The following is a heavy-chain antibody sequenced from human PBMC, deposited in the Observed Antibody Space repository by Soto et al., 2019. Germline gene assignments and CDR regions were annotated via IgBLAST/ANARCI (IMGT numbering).Heavy chain of an antibody. CDR2: IKSKTDGGTT. CDR1: GFTFSNAW. V-gene: IGHV3-15*07. Sequence: GGSLRLSCAASGFTFSNAWMNWVRQAPGKGLEWVGRIKSKTDGGTTDYAAPVKGRFTISRDDSKNTLYLQMNSLKTEDTAVYYCTTAPVLDLYDAFDIWGQGTMVTVSS. CDR3: TTAPVLDLYDAFDI. J-gene: IGHJ3*02. D-gene: IGHD3-9*01.